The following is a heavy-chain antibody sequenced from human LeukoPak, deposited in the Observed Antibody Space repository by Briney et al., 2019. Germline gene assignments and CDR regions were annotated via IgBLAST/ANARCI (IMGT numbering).Heavy chain of an antibody. Sequence: GGSLRLSCAASGFTFGSYWMSWVRQAPGKGLEWVANIKPDGSEKHHVDSVKGRFTISRDHAKTSLYLQMNSLRAEDTAVYYCARDDGLDAFDIWGRGTLVTVSS. CDR2: IKPDGSEK. D-gene: IGHD5-24*01. CDR3: ARDDGLDAFDI. J-gene: IGHJ3*02. V-gene: IGHV3-7*01. CDR1: GFTFGSYW.